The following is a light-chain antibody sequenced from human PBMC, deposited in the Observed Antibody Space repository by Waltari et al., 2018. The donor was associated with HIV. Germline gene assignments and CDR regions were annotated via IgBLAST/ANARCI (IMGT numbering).Light chain of an antibody. V-gene: IGLV2-18*02. CDR1: SSDVGKSNR. J-gene: IGLJ2*01. CDR3: SSYTSSNTFVV. CDR2: EVS. Sequence: QSALTQPPSVSGSPGQSVTISCTGPSSDVGKSNRAAWYQQPPGSAPKLMIYEVSKRPSGVPRRFSGSKSGNTASLTISGLQAEDEADYYCSSYTSSNTFVVFGGGTKLTVL.